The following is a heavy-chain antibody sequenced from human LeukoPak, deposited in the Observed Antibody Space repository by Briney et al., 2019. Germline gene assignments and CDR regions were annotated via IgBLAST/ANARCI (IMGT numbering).Heavy chain of an antibody. CDR3: ARGSSDSLYYYYYGMDV. CDR1: GGTFSSYA. CDR2: IIPILGIA. V-gene: IGHV1-69*04. Sequence: ASVKVSCKASGGTFSSYAISWVRQAPGQGLEWMGRIIPILGIANYAQKFQGRVTITADKSTSTAYMELSSLRSEDTAVYYCARGSSDSLYYYYYGMDVWGRGTTVTVSS. J-gene: IGHJ6*02.